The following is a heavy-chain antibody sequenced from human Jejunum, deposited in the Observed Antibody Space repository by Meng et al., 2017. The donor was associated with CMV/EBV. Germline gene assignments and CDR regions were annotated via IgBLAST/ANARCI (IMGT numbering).Heavy chain of an antibody. CDR3: AGGAVWLVYEY. D-gene: IGHD5-12*01. J-gene: IGHJ4*02. V-gene: IGHV3-53*01. CDR1: AFPVSSKY. CDR2: IYNGDNT. Sequence: VHLVGSGGGFLRAGGPLSLSCAAPAFPVSSKYMNWGRQAPGKGLEWVSVIYNGDNTNYAESVRGRFTISRDNSKNTLYLQMNSLRAEDTAVYYCAGGAVWLVYEYWGQGTLVTVSS.